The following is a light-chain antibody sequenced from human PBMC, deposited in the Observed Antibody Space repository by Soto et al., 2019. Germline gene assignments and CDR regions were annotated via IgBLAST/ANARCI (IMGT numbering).Light chain of an antibody. CDR2: AAS. CDR1: QSISSY. CDR3: QQCYSTPRT. J-gene: IGKJ1*01. V-gene: IGKV1-39*01. Sequence: DIQMTQSPSSLSASVGDRVTITCRAGQSISSYLNWYQQKPGKAPKLLIYAASSLQSGVPSRFSGSGSGTDFTLSISSLQPEDFATYYCQQCYSTPRTFGQGTKVDIK.